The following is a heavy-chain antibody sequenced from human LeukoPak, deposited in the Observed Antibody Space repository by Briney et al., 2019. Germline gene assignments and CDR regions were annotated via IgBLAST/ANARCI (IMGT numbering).Heavy chain of an antibody. J-gene: IGHJ1*01. D-gene: IGHD4-23*01. Sequence: GGSLRLSCTASGFTFGDYAMSWFRQAPGKGLEWVGFIRSKAYGGTTEYAASVKGRFTISRDDSKSIAYLQMNSLKTEDTVVYYCTRAQGTVVTQYFQHWGQGTLVTVSS. V-gene: IGHV3-49*03. CDR2: IRSKAYGGTT. CDR1: GFTFGDYA. CDR3: TRAQGTVVTQYFQH.